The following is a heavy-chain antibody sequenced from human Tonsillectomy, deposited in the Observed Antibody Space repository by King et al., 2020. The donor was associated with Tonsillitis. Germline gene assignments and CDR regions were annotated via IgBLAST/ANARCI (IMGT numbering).Heavy chain of an antibody. D-gene: IGHD3-22*01. V-gene: IGHV6-1*01. J-gene: IGHJ4*02. CDR1: GDSVSSNSAA. CDR2: TYYRSKWYN. Sequence: VQLQQSGPGLVKPSQTLSLTCAISGDSVSSNSAAWNWLRPSPSRGLEWLGRTYYRSKWYNDYAVSVKSRITINPDTSKNQFSLQLNSVTPEDTAVYYCARETYYYDSSGFLFWGQGTLVTVSS. CDR3: ARETYYYDSSGFLF.